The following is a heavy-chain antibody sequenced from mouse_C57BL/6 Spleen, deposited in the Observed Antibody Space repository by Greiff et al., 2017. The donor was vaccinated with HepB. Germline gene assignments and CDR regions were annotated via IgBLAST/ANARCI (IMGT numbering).Heavy chain of an antibody. Sequence: QVQLQQSGAELVKPGASVKMSCKASGYTFTSYWITWVKQRPGQGLEWIGDIYPGSGSTNYNEKFKSKATLTVDTSSSTAYMQLSSLTSEDSAVYYCARRGDYDYDEAWFAYWGQGTLVTVSA. J-gene: IGHJ3*01. V-gene: IGHV1-55*01. CDR3: ARRGDYDYDEAWFAY. CDR1: GYTFTSYW. CDR2: IYPGSGST. D-gene: IGHD2-4*01.